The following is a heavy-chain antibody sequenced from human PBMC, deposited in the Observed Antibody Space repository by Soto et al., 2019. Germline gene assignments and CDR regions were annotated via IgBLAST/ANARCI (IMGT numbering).Heavy chain of an antibody. J-gene: IGHJ4*02. CDR2: ISGSGGST. CDR3: AKDISVGGKGRTTPN. CDR1: GFTFSSYA. V-gene: IGHV3-23*01. Sequence: EVQLLESGGGLVQPGGSLRLSCAASGFTFSSYAMSWVRQAPGKGLEWVSAISGSGGSTYYADSVKGRFTISRDNSKNKLYLQMNSLRAEDTAVYYCAKDISVGGKGRTTPNWGPGNLVTGSS. D-gene: IGHD3-3*02.